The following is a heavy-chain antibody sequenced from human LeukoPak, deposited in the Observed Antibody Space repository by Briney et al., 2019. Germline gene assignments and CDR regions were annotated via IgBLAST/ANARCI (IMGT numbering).Heavy chain of an antibody. D-gene: IGHD2-15*01. CDR2: IYYSGST. Sequence: SETLSLTCTVSGGSISSYYWSWLRQPPGKGLEWIGYIYYSGSTNYNPSLKSRVTISVDTSKNQFSLKLSSVTAADTAMYYCASKVPYCSGGSCYGYFDYWGQGTLVTVSS. V-gene: IGHV4-59*08. CDR1: GGSISSYY. J-gene: IGHJ4*02. CDR3: ASKVPYCSGGSCYGYFDY.